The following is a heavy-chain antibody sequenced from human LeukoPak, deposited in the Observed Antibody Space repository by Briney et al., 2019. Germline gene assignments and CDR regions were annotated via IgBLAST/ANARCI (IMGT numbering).Heavy chain of an antibody. Sequence: GKSLRLSCAASGFTFSDYYMSWIRQAPGKGLEWASYISSSGSTIYYADSVKGRFTISRDNAKNSLYLQMKSLRAEDTAVDYCARCKGIAAAGPLNGWGQGTLVTVSS. CDR2: ISSSGSTI. V-gene: IGHV3-11*01. D-gene: IGHD6-13*01. J-gene: IGHJ4*02. CDR1: GFTFSDYY. CDR3: ARCKGIAAAGPLNG.